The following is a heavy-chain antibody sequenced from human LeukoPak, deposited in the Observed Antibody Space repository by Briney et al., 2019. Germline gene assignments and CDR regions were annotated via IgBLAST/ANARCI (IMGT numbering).Heavy chain of an antibody. V-gene: IGHV1-8*03. CDR1: GYTFTSYD. CDR2: MNPNSGNT. Sequence: ASVNVSCKASGYTFTSYDINWVRQATGQGLEWMGWMNPNSGNTGYAQKFQGRVTITRNTSISTAYMELSSLRSEDTAVYYCARETLRRHFDYWGQGTLVTVSS. CDR3: ARETLRRHFDY. D-gene: IGHD4-17*01. J-gene: IGHJ4*02.